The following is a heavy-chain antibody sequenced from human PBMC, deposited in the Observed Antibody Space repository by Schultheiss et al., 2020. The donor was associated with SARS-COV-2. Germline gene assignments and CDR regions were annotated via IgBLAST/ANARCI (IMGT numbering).Heavy chain of an antibody. D-gene: IGHD3-10*01. CDR1: GGSISSGDYY. CDR3: ARDRRWFGRRNWFDP. Sequence: SETLSLTCTVSGGSISSGDYYWSWIRQHPGKGLEWIGYIYYSGSTYYNPSLKSRVTISVDTSKNQFSLKLSSVTAADTAVYYCARDRRWFGRRNWFDPWGQGTLVTVSS. V-gene: IGHV4-31*03. J-gene: IGHJ5*02. CDR2: IYYSGST.